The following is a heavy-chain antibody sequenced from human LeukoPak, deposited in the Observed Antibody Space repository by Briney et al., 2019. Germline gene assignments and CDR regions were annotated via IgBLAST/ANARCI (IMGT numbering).Heavy chain of an antibody. D-gene: IGHD3-3*01. CDR3: ARDDFWSGYYDY. J-gene: IGHJ4*02. Sequence: SETLSLXCTVSGGSISSYYWNWIRQPAGKGLEWIGRIYTSGTTNYNPSLKSRVTMSVDTSKNQFSLKLSTVTAADTAVYYCARDDFWSGYYDYWGQGTLVTVSS. CDR2: IYTSGTT. CDR1: GGSISSYY. V-gene: IGHV4-4*07.